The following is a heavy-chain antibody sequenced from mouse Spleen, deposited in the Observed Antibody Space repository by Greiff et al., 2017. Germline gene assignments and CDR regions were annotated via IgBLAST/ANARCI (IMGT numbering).Heavy chain of an antibody. V-gene: IGHV5-16*01. J-gene: IGHJ3*01. CDR3: ARGPYYYGSSYEGFAY. Sequence: EVKLVESEGGLVQPGSSMKLSCTASGFTFSDYYMAWVRQVPEKGLEWVANINYDGSSTYYLDSLKSRFIISRDNAKNILYLQMSSLKSEDTATYYCARGPYYYGSSYEGFAYWGQGTLVTVSA. CDR1: GFTFSDYY. CDR2: INYDGSST. D-gene: IGHD1-1*01.